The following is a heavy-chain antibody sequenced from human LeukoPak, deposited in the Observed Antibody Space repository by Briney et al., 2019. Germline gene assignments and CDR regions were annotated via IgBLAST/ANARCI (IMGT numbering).Heavy chain of an antibody. J-gene: IGHJ5*02. Sequence: ASVKVSCKASGYTFTSYGISWVRQAPGQGLEWMGWISAYNGNTNYAQKLQGRVTMTTDTSTSTAYMELRSLRSDDTAVYYCARTRESYFDWLWAGGDWFDPWGQGTLVTVSS. CDR1: GYTFTSYG. CDR2: ISAYNGNT. D-gene: IGHD3-9*01. V-gene: IGHV1-18*01. CDR3: ARTRESYFDWLWAGGDWFDP.